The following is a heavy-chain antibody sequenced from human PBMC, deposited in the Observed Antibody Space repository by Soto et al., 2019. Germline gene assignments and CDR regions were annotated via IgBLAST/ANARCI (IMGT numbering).Heavy chain of an antibody. D-gene: IGHD3-3*01. Sequence: QVLLVQSGAEVKEPGASVMVSCKASGYSFSDYAIHWVRQAPGEGLEWVGWIHPGIVNTKYSQAFQGRVTFNRDTSSNTAYMELSSLRSEDTAVYYCARESGQFLEWPHYYGLDVWGRGTTVTVSS. CDR3: ARESGQFLEWPHYYGLDV. CDR2: IHPGIVNT. V-gene: IGHV1-3*01. J-gene: IGHJ6*02. CDR1: GYSFSDYA.